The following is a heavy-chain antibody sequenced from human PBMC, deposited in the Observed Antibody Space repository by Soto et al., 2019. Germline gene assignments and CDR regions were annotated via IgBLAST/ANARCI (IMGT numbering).Heavy chain of an antibody. CDR1: GYTFNTYG. J-gene: IGHJ6*02. D-gene: IGHD6-13*01. V-gene: IGHV1-18*01. CDR3: ARGPLYTSSWFSVYYYYGMDV. CDR2: ISTDNGNT. Sequence: QVVLVQSGVEVKKPGASVKVYCTASGYTFNTYGISWVRQAPGHGLEWMGWISTDNGNTNYSQKFQERVTMTTDTSTSTAYMELRILRSDATAVYYCARGPLYTSSWFSVYYYYGMDVWRQGTTFTVSS.